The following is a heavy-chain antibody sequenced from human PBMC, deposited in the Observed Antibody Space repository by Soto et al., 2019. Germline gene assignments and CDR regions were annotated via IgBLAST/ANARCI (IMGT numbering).Heavy chain of an antibody. CDR1: GGSISTGGSY. Sequence: QVQLQESGPGLVKPSQTLSLTCTVSGGSISTGGSYWSWIRQHPGKGLEWIGYIYYSGSTYYTPSLKSRVTISVDTSKNQFSLKLSSVTAADTSVYYCARFIPGTGIDYWGQGTLVTVSS. CDR3: ARFIPGTGIDY. V-gene: IGHV4-31*03. J-gene: IGHJ4*02. CDR2: IYYSGST. D-gene: IGHD1-20*01.